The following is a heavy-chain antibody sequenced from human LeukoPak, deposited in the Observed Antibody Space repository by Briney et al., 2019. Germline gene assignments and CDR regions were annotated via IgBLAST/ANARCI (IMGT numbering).Heavy chain of an antibody. J-gene: IGHJ3*01. CDR2: INHCGST. D-gene: IGHD3-10*01. V-gene: IGHV4-34*01. CDR1: GGSFSGYY. CDR3: ARGLRYYGSGSYSPV. Sequence: SETLSLTCAVYGGSFSGYYWSWIRQPPGKGLEWIGEINHCGSTNYNPTLKSRVTISLHTSKNQFSLRLSSVTAADTAVYYCARGLRYYGSGSYSPVWGQGTMVTVSS.